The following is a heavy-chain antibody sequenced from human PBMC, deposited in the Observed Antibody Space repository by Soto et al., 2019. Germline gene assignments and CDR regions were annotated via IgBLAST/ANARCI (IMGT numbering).Heavy chain of an antibody. Sequence: QLHLVQSGAVVKKPGASVTVSCSASGYPVTAYYMHWVRQAPGRGLEWMGGINPATGAAKYTQTFQGRVTMTRDTSTSTVFKELSGLTSEDTAVFYCARGGVVGVAGSAAFDMWGQGTLVTVSS. D-gene: IGHD3-3*01. J-gene: IGHJ3*02. CDR2: INPATGAA. CDR1: GYPVTAYY. V-gene: IGHV1-2*02. CDR3: ARGGVVGVAGSAAFDM.